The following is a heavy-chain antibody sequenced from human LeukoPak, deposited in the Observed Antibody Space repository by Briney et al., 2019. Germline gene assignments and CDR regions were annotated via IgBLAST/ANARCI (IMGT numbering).Heavy chain of an antibody. J-gene: IGHJ4*02. CDR3: TRGRAYYDSTGYYY. Sequence: SETLSLTCTVSGGSISSYYWSWIRQPPGKGLEWIGYIYYSGSTNCNPSLKSRVTISVDTSKNQFSLKLSSVTAADTAVYYCTRGRAYYDSTGYYYWGRGILVTVSS. CDR2: IYYSGST. CDR1: GGSISSYY. V-gene: IGHV4-59*01. D-gene: IGHD3-22*01.